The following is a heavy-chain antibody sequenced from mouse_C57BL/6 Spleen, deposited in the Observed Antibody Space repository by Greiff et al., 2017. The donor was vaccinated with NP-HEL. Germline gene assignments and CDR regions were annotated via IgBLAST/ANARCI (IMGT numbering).Heavy chain of an antibody. D-gene: IGHD1-1*01. J-gene: IGHJ3*01. CDR2: ISYDGSN. CDR1: GYSITSGYY. Sequence: EVQLQQSGPGLVKPSQSLSLTCSVTGYSITSGYYWNWIRQFPGNKLEWMGYISYDGSNNYNPSLKNRISITRDTSKNQFFLKLNSVTTEDTATYYCASRLLRSAWFAYWGQGTLVTVSA. V-gene: IGHV3-6*01. CDR3: ASRLLRSAWFAY.